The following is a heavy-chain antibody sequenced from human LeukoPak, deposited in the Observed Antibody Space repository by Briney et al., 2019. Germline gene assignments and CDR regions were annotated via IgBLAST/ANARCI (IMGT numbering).Heavy chain of an antibody. Sequence: PGWSLRLSCAASGFIFSSCAMSWVRQPPGKGLEWVSAISGSGGSTYYADSMKGRFTISRDNSKNTLNLQMDSLIAEDTAVYYCARGRSYSSSLGYYFDYWGQGTLVTVSS. D-gene: IGHD6-13*01. CDR1: GFIFSSCA. V-gene: IGHV3-23*01. CDR2: ISGSGGST. J-gene: IGHJ4*02. CDR3: ARGRSYSSSLGYYFDY.